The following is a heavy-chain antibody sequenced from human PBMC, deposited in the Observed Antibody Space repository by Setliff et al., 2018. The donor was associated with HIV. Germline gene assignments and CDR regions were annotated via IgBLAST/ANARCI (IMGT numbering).Heavy chain of an antibody. CDR3: ARDSGDDYSDYYYYGMDV. CDR2: INAGNGDT. V-gene: IGHV1-3*01. J-gene: IGHJ6*02. D-gene: IGHD4-4*01. CDR1: GYTFTNYA. Sequence: ASVKVSCKASGYTFTNYAMHWVRQAPGQRLEWMGWINAGNGDTKYSQKFQGRVTFTWDTSASTAYMELSSVRSEDTALYYCARDSGDDYSDYYYYGMDVWGQGATVTVSS.